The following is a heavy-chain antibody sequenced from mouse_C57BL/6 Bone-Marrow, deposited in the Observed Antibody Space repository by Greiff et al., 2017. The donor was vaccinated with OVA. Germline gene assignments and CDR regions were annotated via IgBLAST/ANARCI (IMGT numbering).Heavy chain of an antibody. V-gene: IGHV14-4*01. CDR1: GFNIKDDY. D-gene: IGHD2-3*01. Sequence: EVQLKESGAELVRPGASVKLSCTASGFNIKDDYMHWVKQRPEQGLEWIGWIDPENGDTEYASKFQGKATITADTSSNTAYLQLSSLTSEDTAVYYCTTFDGYYLYAMDYWGQGTSVTVSS. CDR3: TTFDGYYLYAMDY. CDR2: IDPENGDT. J-gene: IGHJ4*01.